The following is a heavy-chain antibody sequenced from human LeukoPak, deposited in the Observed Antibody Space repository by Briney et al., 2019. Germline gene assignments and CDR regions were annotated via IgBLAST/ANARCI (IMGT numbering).Heavy chain of an antibody. V-gene: IGHV1-69*05. CDR2: IIPIFGTA. CDR3: ARDRRVYQLLYFNWFDP. Sequence: SVKVSCKASGGTFSSYAISWVRQAPGQGLEWMGGIIPIFGTANYAQKFQGRVTITTDESTSTAYMELSSLRSEDTAVYYCARDRRVYQLLYFNWFDPWGQGTLVTVSS. D-gene: IGHD2-2*02. CDR1: GGTFSSYA. J-gene: IGHJ5*02.